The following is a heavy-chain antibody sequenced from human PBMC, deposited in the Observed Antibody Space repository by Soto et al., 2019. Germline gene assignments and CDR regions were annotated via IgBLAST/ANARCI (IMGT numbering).Heavy chain of an antibody. CDR2: ISGSGGST. V-gene: IGHV3-23*01. J-gene: IGHJ6*02. CDR3: AKSKSEYSYGNEGAYFYYSGMDV. Sequence: GGSLRLSCAASGFTFSSYAMSWVRQAPGKGLEWVSAISGSGGSTYYADSVKGRFTISRDNSKNTLYLQMNSLRAEDTAVYYCAKSKSEYSYGNEGAYFYYSGMDVWGQGTTVTVSS. D-gene: IGHD5-18*01. CDR1: GFTFSSYA.